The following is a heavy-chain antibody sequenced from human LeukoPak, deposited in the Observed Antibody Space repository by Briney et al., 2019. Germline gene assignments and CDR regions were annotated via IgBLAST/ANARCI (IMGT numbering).Heavy chain of an antibody. CDR2: IYHSGST. J-gene: IGHJ6*02. D-gene: IGHD3-22*01. V-gene: IGHV4-30-2*01. Sequence: SETLSLTCAVSGGSISSGGYSWSWIRQPPGKGLEWIGYIYHSGSTYYNPSLKSRVTISVDRSENQFSLKLSSVTAADTAVYYCARADSSGYYYGMDVWGQGTTVTVSS. CDR1: GGSISSGGYS. CDR3: ARADSSGYYYGMDV.